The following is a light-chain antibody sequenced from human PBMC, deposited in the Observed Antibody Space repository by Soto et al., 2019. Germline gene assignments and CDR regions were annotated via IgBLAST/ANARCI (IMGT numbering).Light chain of an antibody. CDR1: SSDIGGYNY. CDR2: EVT. CDR3: SSYTSSNTLV. J-gene: IGLJ1*01. Sequence: QSVLTQPASVSGSPGQSITISCTVGSSDIGGYNYVSWFQQHPGKAPKLMIYEVTNRPSGVSNRFSGSKSGSTASLTISGLQAEDEADYYCSSYTSSNTLVFGTGTKLTVL. V-gene: IGLV2-14*01.